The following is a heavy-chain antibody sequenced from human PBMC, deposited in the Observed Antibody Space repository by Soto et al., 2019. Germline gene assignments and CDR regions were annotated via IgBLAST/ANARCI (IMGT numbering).Heavy chain of an antibody. CDR3: ARQSVYWSLDPNWFDP. D-gene: IGHD3-3*01. Sequence: QLQLQESGPGLVKPSETLSLTCTVSGGSISSSSYYWGWIRQPPGKGLEWIGSIYYSGSTYYNPSLKSRVTISVDTSKNQFSLKLSSVTAADTAVYYCARQSVYWSLDPNWFDPWGQGTLVTVSS. J-gene: IGHJ5*02. CDR2: IYYSGST. CDR1: GGSISSSSYY. V-gene: IGHV4-39*01.